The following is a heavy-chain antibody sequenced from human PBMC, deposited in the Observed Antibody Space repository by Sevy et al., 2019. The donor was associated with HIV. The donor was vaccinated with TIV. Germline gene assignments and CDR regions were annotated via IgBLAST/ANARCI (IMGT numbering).Heavy chain of an antibody. CDR2: ISYDGSNK. CDR3: ARATRIESGPLGY. J-gene: IGHJ4*02. V-gene: IGHV3-30-3*01. Sequence: GGSLRLSCAASGFTFSSYAMHWVRQAPGKGLEWVTVISYDGSNKYYADSVKGRFTISRDNSKNTLYLQMNSLRAEDTAVYYCARATRIESGPLGYWGQGTLVTVSS. D-gene: IGHD2-8*02. CDR1: GFTFSSYA.